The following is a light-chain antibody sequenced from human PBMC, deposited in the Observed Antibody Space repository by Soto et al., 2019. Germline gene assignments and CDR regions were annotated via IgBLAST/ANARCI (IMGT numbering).Light chain of an antibody. V-gene: IGKV1-39*01. CDR3: QQCFSLPPT. Sequence: IQMTQSPSSLSASVGDRVTITCRASQSIDNYLSWYQQIPGKVPKLLIYAASNLQRGVPSRFSGSGSGTEFTLTISNLQPDDFAVYYCQQCFSLPPTFGHGTKVDIK. J-gene: IGKJ1*01. CDR2: AAS. CDR1: QSIDNY.